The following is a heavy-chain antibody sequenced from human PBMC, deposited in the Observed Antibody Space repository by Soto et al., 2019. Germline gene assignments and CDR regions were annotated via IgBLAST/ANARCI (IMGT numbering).Heavy chain of an antibody. CDR3: AKDKGGYFDWLLPFDY. CDR1: GFTFSSYA. Sequence: GGSLRLSCAASGFTFSSYAMSWVRQAPGKGLEWVSAISGSGGSTYYADSVKGRFTISRDNSKNTLYLQMNSLRAEDTAVYYCAKDKGGYFDWLLPFDYWGQGTLVTVSS. CDR2: ISGSGGST. V-gene: IGHV3-23*01. D-gene: IGHD3-9*01. J-gene: IGHJ4*02.